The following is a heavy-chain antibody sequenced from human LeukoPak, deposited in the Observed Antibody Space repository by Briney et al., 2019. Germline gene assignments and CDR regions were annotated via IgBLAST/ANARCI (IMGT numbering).Heavy chain of an antibody. Sequence: SETLSLTCTVSGGSISSGDYWWSWIRQPPGKGLEWIGYIYHTGSTFYNPSLESRVTISVDTSKNQFSLKLSSVTAADTAVYYCAREVGAARPYYYMDVWGKGTTVTVSS. D-gene: IGHD6-6*01. V-gene: IGHV4-30-2*01. J-gene: IGHJ6*03. CDR3: AREVGAARPYYYMDV. CDR2: IYHTGST. CDR1: GGSISSGDYW.